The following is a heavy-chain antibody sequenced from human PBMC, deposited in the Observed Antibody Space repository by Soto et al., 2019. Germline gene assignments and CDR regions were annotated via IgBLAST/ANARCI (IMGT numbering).Heavy chain of an antibody. CDR3: ATAEEVTGFIPRQSGDHFDF. J-gene: IGHJ4*02. CDR2: ITHSVIT. V-gene: IGHV4-34*01. CDR1: GGSFSGYY. Sequence: QVHLQQWGAGLLQASETLSLTCAVYGGSFSGYYWSWIRQPPAKGLEWIGEITHSVITKYNQSLDSTATILLVTSKKQFSLKLTSVTAADTAVYYCATAEEVTGFIPRQSGDHFDFWGQGTLVTVSS. D-gene: IGHD3-9*01.